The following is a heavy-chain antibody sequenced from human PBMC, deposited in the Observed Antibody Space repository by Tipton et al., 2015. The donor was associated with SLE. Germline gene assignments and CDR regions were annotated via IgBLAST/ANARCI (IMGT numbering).Heavy chain of an antibody. Sequence: QVQLVQSGAEVKKPGASVKVSCKASGYTFTTYGISWVRQAPGQGLEWMGRIIPILGIANYAQKFQGRVTFTADESTSTAYMELSSLRSEDTAVYYCARVSLPISTIAAADTSGYYYGMDVWGQGTTVTVSS. CDR2: IIPILGIA. CDR1: GYTFTTYG. J-gene: IGHJ6*02. CDR3: ARVSLPISTIAAADTSGYYYGMDV. D-gene: IGHD6-13*01. V-gene: IGHV1-69*09.